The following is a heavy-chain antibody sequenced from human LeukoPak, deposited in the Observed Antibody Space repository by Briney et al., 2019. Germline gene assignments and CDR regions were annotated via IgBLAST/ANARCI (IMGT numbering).Heavy chain of an antibody. Sequence: SQTLSLTCAISGDSVSSNSAAWNWIRQSPSGGLEWLGRTYYRSKWYNDYAVSVKSRITINPDTSKNQFSLQLNSVTPEDTAVYYCARERGGYPHLFYYYYMDVWGKGTTVTISS. CDR2: TYYRSKWYN. D-gene: IGHD5-18*01. J-gene: IGHJ6*03. V-gene: IGHV6-1*01. CDR3: ARERGGYPHLFYYYYMDV. CDR1: GDSVSSNSAA.